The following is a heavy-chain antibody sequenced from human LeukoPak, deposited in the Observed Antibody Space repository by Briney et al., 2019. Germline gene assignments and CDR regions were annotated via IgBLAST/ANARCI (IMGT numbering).Heavy chain of an antibody. CDR2: IYYSGST. CDR3: ARIVNWNDAFDI. V-gene: IGHV4-59*01. J-gene: IGHJ3*02. Sequence: SETLSLTCSVSGGTFSSYDWSWIRQPPGKGLEWIGYIYYSGSTNYKSSLKSRVTISVDTSKNQFSLKLNSVTAADTAVYYCARIVNWNDAFDIWGQGTMVTVSS. CDR1: GGTFSSYD. D-gene: IGHD1-1*01.